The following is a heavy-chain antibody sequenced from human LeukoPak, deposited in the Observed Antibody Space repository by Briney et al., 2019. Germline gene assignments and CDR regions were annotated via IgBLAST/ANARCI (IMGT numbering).Heavy chain of an antibody. CDR1: GFPFSDFS. Sequence: GGSLRLSCATSGFPFSDFSMSWVRQAPGKGLEWLSTTTSGGTSTYYAESVKGRFTISRDNSKNTLYLQMSSLRVEDTAVYYCAKQSYARSLGEGGPGTLVSVSS. D-gene: IGHD2-8*01. CDR3: AKQSYARSLGE. V-gene: IGHV3-23*01. J-gene: IGHJ4*02. CDR2: TTSGGTST.